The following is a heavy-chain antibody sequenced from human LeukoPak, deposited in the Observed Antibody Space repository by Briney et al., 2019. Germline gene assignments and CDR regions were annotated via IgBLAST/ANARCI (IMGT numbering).Heavy chain of an antibody. CDR1: GGTFSSYA. CDR3: ARARPPIAARYYYYYGMDV. D-gene: IGHD6-13*01. CDR2: IIPIFGTA. V-gene: IGHV1-69*13. J-gene: IGHJ6*02. Sequence: GASVKVSCKASGGTFSSYAISWVRQAPGQGLEWMGGIIPIFGTANYAQKFQGRVTITADESTSTAYMELSSLRSEDTAVYYCARARPPIAARYYYYYGMDVWGQGTTVTVSS.